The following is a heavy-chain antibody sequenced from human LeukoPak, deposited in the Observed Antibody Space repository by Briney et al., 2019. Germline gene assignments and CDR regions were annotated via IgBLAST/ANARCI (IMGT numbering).Heavy chain of an antibody. J-gene: IGHJ4*02. CDR2: ISFDGSNK. D-gene: IGHD1-26*01. V-gene: IGHV3-30*18. CDR3: AKSPIYSGSYHDC. CDR1: GFTFSSFG. Sequence: GGSLRLSCAVSGFTFSSFGMHSVRQAPGKGLEWVTLISFDGSNKFYADSVKGRFTISRDNSKNTLYLQMNSLRPEDTAVYYCAKSPIYSGSYHDCWGQGTLVTVSS.